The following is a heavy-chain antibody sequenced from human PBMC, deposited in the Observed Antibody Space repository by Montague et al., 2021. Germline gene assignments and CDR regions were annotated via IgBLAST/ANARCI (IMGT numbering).Heavy chain of an antibody. CDR3: ARELVAGGMDV. V-gene: IGHV4-59*01. D-gene: IGHD2-8*02. CDR2: ST. J-gene: IGHJ6*02. Sequence: STNYNPSLKSRVTISVDTSKNQLSLKLSPVTAADTAVYYCARELVAGGMDVWGQGTTVT.